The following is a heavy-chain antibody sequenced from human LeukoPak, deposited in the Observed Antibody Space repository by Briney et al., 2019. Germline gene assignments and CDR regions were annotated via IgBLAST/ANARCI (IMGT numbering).Heavy chain of an antibody. Sequence: ASVKVSCKVSGYTLTELSMHWVRQSPGKGLEWMGGFDPEDGETIYAQKFQGRVTMTRDTSISTAYMELSRLRSDDTAVYYCARIQLADAFDIWGQGTMVTVSS. V-gene: IGHV1-24*01. CDR3: ARIQLADAFDI. D-gene: IGHD6-6*01. J-gene: IGHJ3*02. CDR1: GYTLTELS. CDR2: FDPEDGET.